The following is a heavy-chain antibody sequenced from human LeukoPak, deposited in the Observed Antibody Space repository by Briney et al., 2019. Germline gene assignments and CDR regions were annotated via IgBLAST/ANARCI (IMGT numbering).Heavy chain of an antibody. V-gene: IGHV3-30*02. Sequence: GGSLRLSCAASGFTFSSYGMHWVRQAPGKGLEWVAFIRYDGSNKYYADSVKGRFTISRDNSKNTLYLQMNSLRAEDTAVYYCASHSSGYYYGSTRWFDPWGKGTLVTVSS. J-gene: IGHJ5*02. CDR1: GFTFSSYG. D-gene: IGHD3-22*01. CDR2: IRYDGSNK. CDR3: ASHSSGYYYGSTRWFDP.